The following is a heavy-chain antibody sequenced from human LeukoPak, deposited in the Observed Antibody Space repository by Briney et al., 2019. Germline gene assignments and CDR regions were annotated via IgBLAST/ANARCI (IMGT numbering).Heavy chain of an antibody. Sequence: SETLSLTCTVSGGSISSYYWSWIRQPPGKGLEWIGYIYYSGSTNYNPSLKSRVTISVDTSKNQFSLKLSSVTAADTAVYYRARLQDYGDYTEYFQHWGQGTLVTVSS. D-gene: IGHD4-17*01. J-gene: IGHJ1*01. CDR1: GGSISSYY. V-gene: IGHV4-59*08. CDR2: IYYSGST. CDR3: ARLQDYGDYTEYFQH.